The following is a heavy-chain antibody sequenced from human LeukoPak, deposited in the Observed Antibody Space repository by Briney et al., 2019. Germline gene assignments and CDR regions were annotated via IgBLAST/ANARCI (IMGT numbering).Heavy chain of an antibody. V-gene: IGHV1-18*01. CDR2: ISAYNGNT. CDR1: GYTFTNYV. Sequence: ASVKVSCKASGYTFTNYVVSWVRQAPGQGLEWMGWISAYNGNTNYAQKLQGRVTMTTDTPTSTAYMELRSLRSDDTAVYYCARLEQQLAFDYWGQGTLVTVSS. D-gene: IGHD6-13*01. CDR3: ARLEQQLAFDY. J-gene: IGHJ4*02.